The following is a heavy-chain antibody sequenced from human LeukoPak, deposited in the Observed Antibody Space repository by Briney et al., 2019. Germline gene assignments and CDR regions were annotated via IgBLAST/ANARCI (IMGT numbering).Heavy chain of an antibody. Sequence: ASVKVSCKASGYTFTDCYMHWVRQAPGQGFEWMAWISTFNGNTKYAQKFQGRVTMTTDTSTSTAYMELRSLRSDDTAVYYCARGNWNDPKVHSDYWGQGTLVTVSS. CDR1: GYTFTDCY. J-gene: IGHJ4*02. D-gene: IGHD1-1*01. CDR3: ARGNWNDPKVHSDY. V-gene: IGHV1-18*04. CDR2: ISTFNGNT.